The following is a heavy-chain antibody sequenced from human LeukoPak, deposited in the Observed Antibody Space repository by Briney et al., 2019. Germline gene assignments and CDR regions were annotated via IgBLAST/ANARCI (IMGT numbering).Heavy chain of an antibody. Sequence: GGSLRLSCSASGFTFSNFDMHWVRQTPGEGLEWVSSIGILADTFYAGSVKGRFSISRDNDKNSVYLQMNSLRAADTAVYYCARGLMEYCDQTRCPFDSWGQGILVTVSS. D-gene: IGHD3-16*01. V-gene: IGHV3-13*04. CDR1: GFTFSNFD. CDR2: IGILADT. CDR3: ARGLMEYCDQTRCPFDS. J-gene: IGHJ4*02.